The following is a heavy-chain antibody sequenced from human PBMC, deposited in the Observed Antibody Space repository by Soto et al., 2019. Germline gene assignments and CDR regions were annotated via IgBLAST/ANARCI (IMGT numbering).Heavy chain of an antibody. D-gene: IGHD3-10*01. V-gene: IGHV3-23*01. CDR2: IHGSGAIT. CDR3: AKDKGPGSYTNWCFDV. CDR1: GLTFSRFA. Sequence: EVQVFHSGGGLVQPGGSLRLSCAASGLTFSRFAMSWVRQAPGKGLEWVATIHGSGAITNYADSVRGRFTISRDNSKDTMYLQLNTLRVEDTAVYYCAKDKGPGSYTNWCFDVWGRGTLVTVSS. J-gene: IGHJ2*01.